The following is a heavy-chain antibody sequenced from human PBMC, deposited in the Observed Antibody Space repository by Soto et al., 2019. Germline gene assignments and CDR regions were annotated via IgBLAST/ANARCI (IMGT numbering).Heavy chain of an antibody. CDR1: GGTFSSYT. CDR3: ARDRAAGSTVDNWFDP. CDR2: IIPILGIA. Sequence: QVQLVQSGAEVKKPGSSVKVSYKASGGTFSSYTISWVRQAPGQGLEWMGRIIPILGIANYAQKFQGRVTITADKSTSTADMELSSLRSEDTAVYYCARDRAAGSTVDNWFDPWGQGTLVTVSS. V-gene: IGHV1-69*08. D-gene: IGHD1-7*01. J-gene: IGHJ5*02.